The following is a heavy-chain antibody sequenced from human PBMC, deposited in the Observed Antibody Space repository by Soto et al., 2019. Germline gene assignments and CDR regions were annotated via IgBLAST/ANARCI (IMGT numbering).Heavy chain of an antibody. J-gene: IGHJ2*01. CDR2: IIPIFGTA. CDR3: ASGDYGSSGYSVYWYFDL. D-gene: IGHD3-22*01. V-gene: IGHV1-69*01. CDR1: GGTFSSYA. Sequence: QVQLVQSGAEVKKPGSSVKVSCKASGGTFSSYAISWVRQAPGQGLEWMGGIIPIFGTANYAQKFQGRVTITADESTRTAYMELSSLRSEDTAVYYCASGDYGSSGYSVYWYFDLWGRGTLVTVSS.